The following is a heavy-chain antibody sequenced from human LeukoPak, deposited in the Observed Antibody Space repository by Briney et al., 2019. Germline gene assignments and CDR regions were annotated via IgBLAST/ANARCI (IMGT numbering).Heavy chain of an antibody. J-gene: IGHJ4*02. Sequence: PGRSLRLSCAASGFTFSSYAMHWVRQAPGKGLEWVAVISYDGSNKYYADSVKGRFTISRDNSKNTLYLQMNSLRAEDTAVYYCAKDWRYFDWCFDYWGQGTLVTVSS. CDR3: AKDWRYFDWCFDY. D-gene: IGHD3-9*01. CDR1: GFTFSSYA. V-gene: IGHV3-30-3*01. CDR2: ISYDGSNK.